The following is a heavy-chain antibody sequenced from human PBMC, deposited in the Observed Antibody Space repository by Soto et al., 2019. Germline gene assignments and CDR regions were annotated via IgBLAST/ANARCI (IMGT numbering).Heavy chain of an antibody. Sequence: VGSLRLSCAASGFIVSSKYMSWVRQAPGKGLEWVSIIYNDGSTHYADSVKGRSTFSRDNSKNTLYLQMNSLRDEDTAVYYCARDFNWGSFDYWGQGALVTVSS. CDR2: IYNDGST. CDR1: GFIVSSKY. CDR3: ARDFNWGSFDY. V-gene: IGHV3-66*01. J-gene: IGHJ4*02. D-gene: IGHD7-27*01.